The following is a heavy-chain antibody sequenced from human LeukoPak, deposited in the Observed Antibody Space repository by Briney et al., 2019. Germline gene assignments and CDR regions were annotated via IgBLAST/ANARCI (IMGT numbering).Heavy chain of an antibody. V-gene: IGHV4-30-4*01. CDR1: GGPNSSGDVY. J-gene: IGHJ5*02. D-gene: IGHD2/OR15-2a*01. CDR2: IYYSGTT. Sequence: TSQTESLLRTVSGGPNSSGDVYWSRIRQPPGKGLESIGYIYYSGTTYYNPSLQSRVTISVDTSKNQFSLKLNSVTAADTAVYYCAREIVVGNSLCVDPWGQGTLVTVSS. CDR3: AREIVVGNSLCVDP.